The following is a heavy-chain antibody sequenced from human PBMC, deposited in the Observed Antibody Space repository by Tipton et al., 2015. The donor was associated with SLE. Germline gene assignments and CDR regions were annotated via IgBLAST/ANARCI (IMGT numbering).Heavy chain of an antibody. Sequence: TLSLTCNVSGGSVTSGGYYWTWIRQHPGKGLEWIGYSSHSETPFYHPSLEGRVAISLDTSKNQFSLELRSVTAADTAVYFCARVEGTFGWFDPWGLGTLVTVSS. V-gene: IGHV4-31*03. CDR3: ARVEGTFGWFDP. D-gene: IGHD3-16*01. CDR1: GGSVTSGGYY. CDR2: SSHSETP. J-gene: IGHJ5*02.